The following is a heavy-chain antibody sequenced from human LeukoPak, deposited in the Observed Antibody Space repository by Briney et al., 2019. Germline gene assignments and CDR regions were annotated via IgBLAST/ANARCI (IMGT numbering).Heavy chain of an antibody. CDR1: GFTFSSYG. CDR3: AKDRIGFGELPYYFDY. CDR2: IRYDGSNK. V-gene: IGHV3-30*02. Sequence: LPGGSLRLSCAASGFTFSSYGMHWVRQAPGRGLEWVAFIRYDGSNKYYADSVKGRFTISRDNSKNTLYLQMNSLRAEDTAVYYCAKDRIGFGELPYYFDYWGQGTLVTVSS. J-gene: IGHJ4*02. D-gene: IGHD3-10*01.